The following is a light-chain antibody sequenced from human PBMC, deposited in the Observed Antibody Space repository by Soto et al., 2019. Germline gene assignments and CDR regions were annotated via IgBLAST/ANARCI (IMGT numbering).Light chain of an antibody. J-gene: IGLJ2*01. Sequence: QSVLTQPAYVSGSPGQSITISCTGTNSDIGNYNYVSWYQQHPGEAPKLIIYEVSNRPSGVSNRFSGSKSGNTASLTISGLQTEDEADYYCTSYTSSTTLKVFGGGTKLTVL. CDR2: EVS. V-gene: IGLV2-14*01. CDR1: NSDIGNYNY. CDR3: TSYTSSTTLKV.